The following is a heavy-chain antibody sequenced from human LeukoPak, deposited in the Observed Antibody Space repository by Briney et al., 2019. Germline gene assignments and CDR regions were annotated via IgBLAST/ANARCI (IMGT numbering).Heavy chain of an antibody. D-gene: IGHD1-26*01. CDR3: AKDRGVGAVLEIMDV. J-gene: IGHJ6*04. CDR2: ISGSGGST. Sequence: PGGSLRLSCAASGFTFSSYGMSWVRQAPGKGLEWVSAISGSGGSTYYADSVKGRFTISRDNSKNTLYLQMNSLRAEDTAVYYCAKDRGVGAVLEIMDVWGKGTTVTISS. V-gene: IGHV3-23*01. CDR1: GFTFSSYG.